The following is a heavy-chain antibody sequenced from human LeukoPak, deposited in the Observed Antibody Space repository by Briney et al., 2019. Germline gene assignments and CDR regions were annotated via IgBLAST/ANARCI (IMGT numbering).Heavy chain of an antibody. CDR2: IYSTGST. Sequence: SETLSLTCTVSGGSISSYYWSWIRQPAGKGLEWIGRIYSTGSTNYNPSLKSRVTISVDTSKNQFSLKLSSVTAADTAVYYCARNSEARSSSSVSFDYWGQGTLVTVSS. D-gene: IGHD6-6*01. CDR3: ARNSEARSSSSVSFDY. CDR1: GGSISSYY. V-gene: IGHV4-4*07. J-gene: IGHJ4*02.